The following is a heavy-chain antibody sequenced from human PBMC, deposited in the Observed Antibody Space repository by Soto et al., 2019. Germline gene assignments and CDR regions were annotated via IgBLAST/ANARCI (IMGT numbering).Heavy chain of an antibody. J-gene: IGHJ1*01. CDR2: IYHSGST. Sequence: QVQLQESGPGLVKPSGTLSLTCAVSGGSISSSNWWSWVRQPPGKGLEWIGEIYHSGSTNYNPSLKSRVTISVDKSKNQCSLTLSSVTAADTAVYYCAGEVVVPAARAKTKYFKHWGQGTLVTVSS. CDR3: AGEVVVPAARAKTKYFKH. CDR1: GGSISSSNW. D-gene: IGHD2-2*01. V-gene: IGHV4-4*02.